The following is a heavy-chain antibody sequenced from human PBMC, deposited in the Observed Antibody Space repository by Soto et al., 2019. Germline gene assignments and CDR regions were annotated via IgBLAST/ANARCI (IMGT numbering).Heavy chain of an antibody. CDR1: GLTVSNNY. Sequence: EVQLVESGGGLIQPGGSLRLSCAASGLTVSNNYMSWVRQAPGKGLEWVSIIYSGGSTYYADSVTGRFTISRDNSKNTRYLQMDSLRAEDTAVYYCARAFNWNDAYFDYWGQGTLVTVSS. CDR2: IYSGGST. CDR3: ARAFNWNDAYFDY. D-gene: IGHD1-1*01. V-gene: IGHV3-53*01. J-gene: IGHJ4*02.